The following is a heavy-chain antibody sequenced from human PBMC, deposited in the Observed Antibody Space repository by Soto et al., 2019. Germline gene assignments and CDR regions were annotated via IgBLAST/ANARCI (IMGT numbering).Heavy chain of an antibody. D-gene: IGHD3-3*01. J-gene: IGHJ5*02. CDR3: ARAGVWISGVVTERGFDX. Sequence: SETLSLTCAVYGGSFSDYYWSWIRQPPGKGLEWIGEINHSGSTNHNPSLKSRVTISVDTSKNQVSLKLRSVNAADTAVYYCARAGVWISGVVTERGFDXWGQGTLLTVSX. CDR2: INHSGST. V-gene: IGHV4-34*01. CDR1: GGSFSDYY.